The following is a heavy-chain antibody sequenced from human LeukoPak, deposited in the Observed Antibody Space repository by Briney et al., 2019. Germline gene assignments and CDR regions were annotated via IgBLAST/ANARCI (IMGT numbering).Heavy chain of an antibody. CDR1: GFTFSSYA. V-gene: IGHV3-30*04. J-gene: IGHJ6*02. D-gene: IGHD1-14*01. Sequence: GGSLRLSCAASGFTFSSYAMHWVRQAPGKGLEWVAVISYDGSNKYYADSVKGRFTISRDNSKNMLYLQMNSLRAEDRAVYYCASSRSLYGMDVWGQATTVTVSS. CDR2: ISYDGSNK. CDR3: ASSRSLYGMDV.